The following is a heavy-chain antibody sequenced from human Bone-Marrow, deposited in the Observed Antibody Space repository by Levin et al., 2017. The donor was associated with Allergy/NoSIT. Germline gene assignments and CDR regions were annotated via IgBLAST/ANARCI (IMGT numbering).Heavy chain of an antibody. CDR1: GFTFTSYT. CDR3: VRNGDRSDWTH. CDR2: VTYSGGTT. J-gene: IGHJ4*02. D-gene: IGHD3-22*01. Sequence: LSLTCAASGFTFTSYTMNWVRQAPGKGLEWVSDVTYSGGTTYYADSVKGRFTISRDNSKNTLYLQMNSLRAEDSAIYYCVRNGDRSDWTHWGQGTLVTVSS. V-gene: IGHV3-23*01.